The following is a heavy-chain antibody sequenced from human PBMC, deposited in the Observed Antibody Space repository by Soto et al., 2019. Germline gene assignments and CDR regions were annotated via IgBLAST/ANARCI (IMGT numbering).Heavy chain of an antibody. CDR2: LYYSGST. Sequence: SETLSLTCTVSGGSISSGDYYWGWMRQPPGKGLEWIRYLYYSGSTYSNPSLRSRLTTSVDTSKNQFSLKLSSVTAADTAVYCCARLGPPTVATWDFTGNYNGMDVWGQGTTVTVSS. D-gene: IGHD4-17*01. CDR1: GGSISSGDYY. CDR3: ARLGPPTVATWDFTGNYNGMDV. V-gene: IGHV4-30-4*01. J-gene: IGHJ6*02.